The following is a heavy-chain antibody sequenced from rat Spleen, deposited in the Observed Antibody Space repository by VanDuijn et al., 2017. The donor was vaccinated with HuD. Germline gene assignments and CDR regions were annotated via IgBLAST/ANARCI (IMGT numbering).Heavy chain of an antibody. CDR2: ISIKTHNYAT. Sequence: EVQLVESGGGLVQPKGSLKLSCAASGFDFNTYAMSWVRQAPGKGLDWVASISIKTHNYATIYAESVKERFTISRDDSQSMVYLQMNNLNTEDTALYYCTLALLEWGQGVMVTVSS. CDR1: GFDFNTYA. V-gene: IGHV10-4*01. J-gene: IGHJ2*01. D-gene: IGHD1-12*01. CDR3: TLALLE.